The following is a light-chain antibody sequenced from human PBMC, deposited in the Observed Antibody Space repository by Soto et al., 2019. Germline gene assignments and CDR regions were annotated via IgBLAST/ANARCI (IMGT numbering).Light chain of an antibody. J-gene: IGLJ1*01. CDR1: SNDVGSYNL. CDR3: GSYAGHRTPGV. V-gene: IGLV2-23*02. CDR2: EVT. Sequence: QSALAQPASVSGSPGQSITISCTGTSNDVGSYNLVSWYQQHPGKAPKLMIYEVTRRPSGVSDRFSGSKSGNTASLTISGLQAEDEADYYCGSYAGHRTPGVFGTGTKLTVL.